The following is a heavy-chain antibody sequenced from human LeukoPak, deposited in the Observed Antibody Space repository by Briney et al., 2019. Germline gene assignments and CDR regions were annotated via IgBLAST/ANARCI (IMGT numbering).Heavy chain of an antibody. CDR3: ARQGTIAVAAPDY. Sequence: PSETLSLTCAVYGGSFSGYYWSWIRQPPGKGLEWIGEINHSGSTNYNPSLKSRVTISVDTSKNQFSLKLSSVTAADTAVYYCARQGTIAVAAPDYWGQGTLVTVSS. CDR2: INHSGST. D-gene: IGHD6-19*01. V-gene: IGHV4-34*01. J-gene: IGHJ4*02. CDR1: GGSFSGYY.